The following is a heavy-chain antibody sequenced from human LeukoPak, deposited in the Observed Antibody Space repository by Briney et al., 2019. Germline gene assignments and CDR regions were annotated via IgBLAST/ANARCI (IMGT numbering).Heavy chain of an antibody. Sequence: GGSLRLSCAASGFTFSSYSMNWVRQAPGKGLAWVSSISSTTSYINYADSVRGRFIISRDNAKNSLYLQMNSLRAEDTAVYYCARSLTAAAGNLGYWGQGTLITVFS. D-gene: IGHD6-13*01. CDR1: GFTFSSYS. V-gene: IGHV3-21*01. CDR2: ISSTTSYI. CDR3: ARSLTAAAGNLGY. J-gene: IGHJ4*02.